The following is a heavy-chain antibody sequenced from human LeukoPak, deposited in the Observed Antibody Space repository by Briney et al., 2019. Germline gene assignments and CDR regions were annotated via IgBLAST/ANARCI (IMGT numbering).Heavy chain of an antibody. CDR2: IYYSGST. CDR3: ARGSDHCSSTSCYTNWYFDL. J-gene: IGHJ2*01. V-gene: IGHV4-39*07. Sequence: SETLSLTCTVSGGSISSSSYYWGWIRQPPGKGLEWIGSIYYSGSTYYNPSLKSRVTISVDTSKNQFSLKLSSVTAADTAVYYCARGSDHCSSTSCYTNWYFDLWGRGTLVTVSS. D-gene: IGHD2-2*02. CDR1: GGSISSSSYY.